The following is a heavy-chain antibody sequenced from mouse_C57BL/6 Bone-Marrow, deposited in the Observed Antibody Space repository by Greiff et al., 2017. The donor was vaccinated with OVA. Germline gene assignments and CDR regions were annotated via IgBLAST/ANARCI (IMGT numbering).Heavy chain of an antibody. CDR1: GYTFTSYW. CDR3: ALYYGNYPLDY. Sequence: QVQLQQSGAELVKPGASVKLSCKASGYTFTSYWMHWVKQRPGQGLEWIGMIHPNSGSTNYNEKFKSKATLTVDKSSSTAYMQLSSLTSEDSAVYYCALYYGNYPLDYWGQGTTLTVSS. CDR2: IHPNSGST. V-gene: IGHV1-64*01. D-gene: IGHD2-1*01. J-gene: IGHJ2*01.